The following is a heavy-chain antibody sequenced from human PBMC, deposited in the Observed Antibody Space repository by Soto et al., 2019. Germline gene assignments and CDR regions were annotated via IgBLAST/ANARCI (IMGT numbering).Heavy chain of an antibody. Sequence: GGSLRLSCAASGFTFSSYAMSWVRQAPGKGLEWVSAISGSGGSTYYADSVKGRFTISRDNSKNTLYLQMNSLRADDTAVYYCAKGSGYDYTYYYHCYMDVWGKGTTVTVSS. CDR2: ISGSGGST. CDR3: AKGSGYDYTYYYHCYMDV. J-gene: IGHJ6*03. CDR1: GFTFSSYA. V-gene: IGHV3-23*01. D-gene: IGHD5-12*01.